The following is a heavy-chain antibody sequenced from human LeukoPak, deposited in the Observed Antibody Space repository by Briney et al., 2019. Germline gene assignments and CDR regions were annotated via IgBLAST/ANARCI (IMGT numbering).Heavy chain of an antibody. CDR2: ISAYNGNT. CDR3: ARTLFRAREGYFDY. D-gene: IGHD3-10*02. V-gene: IGHV1-18*01. J-gene: IGHJ4*02. Sequence: ASVKVSCKASGYTFTSYGISWVRQAPGQGLEWMGWISAYNGNTNYAQKLQGRVTMTTDTPTSTAYMELRSLRSDDTAVYYCARTLFRAREGYFDYWGQGTLVTVSS. CDR1: GYTFTSYG.